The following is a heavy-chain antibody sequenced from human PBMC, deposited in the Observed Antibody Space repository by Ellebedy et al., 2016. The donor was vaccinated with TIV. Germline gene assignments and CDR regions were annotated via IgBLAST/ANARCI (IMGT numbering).Heavy chain of an antibody. Sequence: GESLKISCAASGFTFGAYGIHWVRQAPGKGLDWVAAVSYDGDDEYYADSVRGRFTVSRDNSKNTVSLQMNSLRPDDTAVYYCARDRQTIVSIPANIDDSWGQGTLVTVSS. V-gene: IGHV3-30*03. CDR2: VSYDGDDE. CDR3: ARDRQTIVSIPANIDDS. J-gene: IGHJ4*02. D-gene: IGHD2-15*01. CDR1: GFTFGAYG.